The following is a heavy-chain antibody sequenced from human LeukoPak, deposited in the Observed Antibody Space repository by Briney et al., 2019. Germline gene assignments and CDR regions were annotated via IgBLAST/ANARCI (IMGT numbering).Heavy chain of an antibody. D-gene: IGHD6-19*01. CDR2: ISYDGSNK. J-gene: IGHJ4*02. V-gene: IGHV3-30*18. CDR1: GFTFSSYG. Sequence: GRSLRLSCAASGFTFSSYGMHWVRQAPGKGLEWVAVISYDGSNKYYADSVKGRFTISRDNSKNTLYLQMNSLRAEDTAVYYCAKPGEASSGWYVFFDYWGQGTLVTVSS. CDR3: AKPGEASSGWYVFFDY.